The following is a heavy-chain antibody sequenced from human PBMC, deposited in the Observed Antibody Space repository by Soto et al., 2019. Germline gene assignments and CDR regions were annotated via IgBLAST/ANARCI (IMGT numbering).Heavy chain of an antibody. CDR2: IYYSGST. CDR1: GGSISSYY. J-gene: IGHJ4*02. CDR3: ARDGSPYYGDYVYFDY. D-gene: IGHD4-17*01. Sequence: QVQLQESGPGLVKPSETLSLTCTVSGGSISSYYWSWIRQPPGKGLEWIGYIYYSGSTNYNPSLKSRVTISVDTSKNQCSLKLSSVTAADTAVYYCARDGSPYYGDYVYFDYWGQGTLVTVSS. V-gene: IGHV4-59*01.